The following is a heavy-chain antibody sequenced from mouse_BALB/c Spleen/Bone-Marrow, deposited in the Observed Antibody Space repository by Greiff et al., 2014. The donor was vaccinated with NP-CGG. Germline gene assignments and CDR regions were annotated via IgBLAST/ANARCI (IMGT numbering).Heavy chain of an antibody. J-gene: IGHJ1*01. D-gene: IGHD1-1*02. V-gene: IGHV1S56*01. CDR2: IFPGDVDT. CDR3: ARKVGRGGYFDF. Sequence: VQLQQSGPELVMPGTSVKISCKASGYTFTNYYIHWLKQRPGQGLEWIGWIFPGDVDTNYNEKFKGKATLTADESSSTAYMQLSSLTSEDSAVYFCARKVGRGGYFDFWGAGTTVTVSS. CDR1: GYTFTNYY.